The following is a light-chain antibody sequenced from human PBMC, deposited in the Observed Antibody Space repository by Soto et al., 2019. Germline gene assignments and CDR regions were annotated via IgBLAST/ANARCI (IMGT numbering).Light chain of an antibody. CDR3: QQRRNWPPLT. J-gene: IGKJ4*01. CDR2: DAS. V-gene: IGKV3-11*01. CDR1: QSVSSY. Sequence: EIALPQYPATLSLSPGERAPLSCMTSQSVSSYLAWYQQKPGQAPRLLIYDASNRATGIPARFSGSGSGTDFTLTISSLEPEDFAVYYCQQRRNWPPLTFGGGTKVDI.